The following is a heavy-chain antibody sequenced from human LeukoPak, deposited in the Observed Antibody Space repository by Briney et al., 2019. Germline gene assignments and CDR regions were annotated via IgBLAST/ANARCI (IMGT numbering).Heavy chain of an antibody. J-gene: IGHJ6*02. CDR1: GFTFSSYE. CDR3: AREDTAMVNYYYYGMGV. D-gene: IGHD5-18*01. CDR2: ISSSGSTI. V-gene: IGHV3-48*03. Sequence: GGSLRLSCAASGFTFSSYEMNWVRQAPGKGLEWVSYISSSGSTIYYADSVKGRFTISRDNAKNSLYLQMNSLRAEDTAVYYCAREDTAMVNYYYYGMGVWGQGTTVTVSS.